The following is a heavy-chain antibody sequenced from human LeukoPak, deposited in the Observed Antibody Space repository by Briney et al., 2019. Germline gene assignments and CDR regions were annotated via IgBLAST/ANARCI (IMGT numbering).Heavy chain of an antibody. J-gene: IGHJ3*02. CDR3: ARVAHYYDSSGYPHDAFGI. V-gene: IGHV1-3*01. CDR2: INAGNGNT. D-gene: IGHD3-22*01. CDR1: GYTFTSYA. Sequence: ASVTVSCKASGYTFTSYAMHWVRQAPGQRLEWMGWINAGNGNTKYSQKFQGRVTITRDTSASTAYMELSSLRSEDTAVYYCARVAHYYDSSGYPHDAFGIWGQGTMVTVSS.